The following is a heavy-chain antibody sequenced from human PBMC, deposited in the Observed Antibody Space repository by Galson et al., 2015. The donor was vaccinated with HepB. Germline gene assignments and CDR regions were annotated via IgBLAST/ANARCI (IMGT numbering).Heavy chain of an antibody. CDR2: IIPILGTT. J-gene: IGHJ4*02. CDR1: GGAFTSYA. V-gene: IGHV1-69*13. D-gene: IGHD3-22*01. Sequence: SVKVSCKASGGAFTSYALSWVRQAPGQGLEWKGDIIPILGTTNYAQRFQGRVTITADESTNTAYMELSSLRSEDTAVYYCARHEYYYDGSDYFDSWGQGTLVTVSS. CDR3: ARHEYYYDGSDYFDS.